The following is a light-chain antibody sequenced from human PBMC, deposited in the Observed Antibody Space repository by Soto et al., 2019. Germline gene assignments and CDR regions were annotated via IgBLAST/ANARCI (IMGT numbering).Light chain of an antibody. CDR3: QQSYSFPYT. Sequence: DIQMTQSPSSLSASVGDRVTITCRASQGITTYLNWYRQKTGKAPELLIYAASHMQSGVPSRFGGSGSGTDFTLTISSLQPEDFGTYYCQQSYSFPYTFGQGTKLEIK. CDR2: AAS. J-gene: IGKJ2*01. V-gene: IGKV1-39*01. CDR1: QGITTY.